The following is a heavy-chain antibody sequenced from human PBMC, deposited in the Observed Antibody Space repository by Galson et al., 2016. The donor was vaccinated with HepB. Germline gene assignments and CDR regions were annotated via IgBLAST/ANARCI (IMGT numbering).Heavy chain of an antibody. CDR1: GTFSSYA. Sequence: GTFSSYAINWVRQAPGQGLEWMGDIIPIFGTANYAQKFQGRVTITADESTSTAYMEMSSLTSEDMAVYYCARGLESAWFDPWGQGTLVTVSS. V-gene: IGHV1-69*01. CDR2: IIPIFGTA. J-gene: IGHJ5*02. CDR3: ARGLESAWFDP.